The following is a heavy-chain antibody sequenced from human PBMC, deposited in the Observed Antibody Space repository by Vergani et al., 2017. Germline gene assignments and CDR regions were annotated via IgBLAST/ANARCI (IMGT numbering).Heavy chain of an antibody. D-gene: IGHD3-3*01. CDR1: GFTFSSYG. J-gene: IGHJ6*02. CDR3: ARNLRITTFWEGYKYYAMDV. V-gene: IGHV3-23*04. Sequence: QLVESGGGLVKPGGSLRLSCAASGFTFSSYGMHWVRQAPGKGLEWVSSVSGSSATPYYADSVKGRFIISRDNSKNTLHLQMNSLRADDTAVYYCARNLRITTFWEGYKYYAMDVWGQGTTVTVSS. CDR2: VSGSSATP.